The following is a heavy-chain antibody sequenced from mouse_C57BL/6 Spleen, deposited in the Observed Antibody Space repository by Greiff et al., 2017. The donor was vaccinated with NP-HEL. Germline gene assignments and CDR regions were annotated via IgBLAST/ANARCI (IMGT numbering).Heavy chain of an antibody. CDR2: INPNNGGT. CDR3: ANYYGSSYKDWYFDV. J-gene: IGHJ1*03. D-gene: IGHD1-1*01. CDR1: GYTFTDYY. Sequence: EVQLQQSGPELVKPGASVKISCKASGYTFTDYYMNWVKQSHGKSLEWIGDINPNNGGTSYNQKFKGKATLTVDKSSSTAYMELRSLTSEDSAVYYCANYYGSSYKDWYFDVWGTGTTVTVSS. V-gene: IGHV1-26*01.